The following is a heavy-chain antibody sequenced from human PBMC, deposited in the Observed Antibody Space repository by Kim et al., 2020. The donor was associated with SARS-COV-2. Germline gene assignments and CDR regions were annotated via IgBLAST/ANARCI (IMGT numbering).Heavy chain of an antibody. CDR2: ISSSSSII. CDR1: GFTFSSYS. Sequence: GGSLRLSCAASGFTFSSYSMNWVRQAPGKGLEWVSYISSSSSIIYYADSVKGRFTISRDNAKNSLYLQMNSLRDEDTAVYYCARDPDIVVVPAAGFDYWGQGALVTVSS. D-gene: IGHD2-2*01. V-gene: IGHV3-48*02. J-gene: IGHJ4*02. CDR3: ARDPDIVVVPAAGFDY.